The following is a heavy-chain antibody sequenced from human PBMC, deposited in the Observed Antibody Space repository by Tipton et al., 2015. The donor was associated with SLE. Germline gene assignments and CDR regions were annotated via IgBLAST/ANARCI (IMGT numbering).Heavy chain of an antibody. J-gene: IGHJ6*03. CDR2: IYHSGST. V-gene: IGHV4-38-2*02. CDR1: GYSISSGYY. D-gene: IGHD6-6*01. Sequence: TLSLTCTVSGYSISSGYYWGWIRQPPGKGLEWIGSIYHSGSTYYNPSLKSRVTISVDTSKNQFSLKLSSVTAADTAVYYCARDRGIAARPSYYYFYMDVWGKGTTVTVSS. CDR3: ARDRGIAARPSYYYFYMDV.